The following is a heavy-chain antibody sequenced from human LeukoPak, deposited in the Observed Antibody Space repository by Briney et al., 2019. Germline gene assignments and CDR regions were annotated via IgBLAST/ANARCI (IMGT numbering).Heavy chain of an antibody. D-gene: IGHD4-17*01. J-gene: IGHJ4*02. Sequence: PGGSLRLSCAASGFTFSSYGMHWVRQAPGKGLEWVAIVWYDGSNKYYADSVKGRFTISRDNSKNTLYLQMNSLRAVDTAVYYCARGPTVTTLDYWGQGTLVTVSS. CDR1: GFTFSSYG. CDR3: ARGPTVTTLDY. CDR2: VWYDGSNK. V-gene: IGHV3-33*01.